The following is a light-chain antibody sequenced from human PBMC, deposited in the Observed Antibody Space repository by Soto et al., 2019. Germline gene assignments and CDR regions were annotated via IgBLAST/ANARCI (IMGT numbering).Light chain of an antibody. V-gene: IGKV1-17*01. Sequence: IQMTPSPSSLSASVGDTVSVTCRASQYIGSNLNWVQQKPVQAPQRLISVTSNLESGVPPRFSGSRPGKEFILTISSLQPEDSASYNCLQHETYPHRFGQGNNLEIK. CDR3: LQHETYPHR. J-gene: IGKJ2*03. CDR2: VTS. CDR1: QYIGSN.